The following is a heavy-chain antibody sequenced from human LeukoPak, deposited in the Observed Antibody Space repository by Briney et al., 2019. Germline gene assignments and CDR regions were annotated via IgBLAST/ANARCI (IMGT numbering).Heavy chain of an antibody. J-gene: IGHJ4*02. CDR1: GFTFSSYG. V-gene: IGHV3-30*02. D-gene: IGHD6-19*01. CDR2: LRLDGINK. CDR3: AKGYSSGSGYYDY. Sequence: GGSLRLSCAASGFTFSSYGMHWVRQAPGKGLQWVAFLRLDGINKYYADSVKGRFTISRDNTKNTLYLHMNSLRAEDTAVYYCAKGYSSGSGYYDYWGQGILVTVSS.